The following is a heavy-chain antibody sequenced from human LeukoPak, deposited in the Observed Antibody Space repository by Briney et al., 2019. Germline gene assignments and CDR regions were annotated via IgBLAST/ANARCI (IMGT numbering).Heavy chain of an antibody. CDR3: ATRYVVGATTPFDY. CDR1: GYTLTELS. J-gene: IGHJ4*02. CDR2: FDPEDGET. D-gene: IGHD1-26*01. V-gene: IGHV1-24*01. Sequence: ASGKVSCKVSGYTLTELSMHWVRQAPGKGLEWMGGFDPEDGETIYAQKFQGRVTMTEDTSTDTAYMELSSLRSEDTAVYYCATRYVVGATTPFDYWGQGTLVTVSS.